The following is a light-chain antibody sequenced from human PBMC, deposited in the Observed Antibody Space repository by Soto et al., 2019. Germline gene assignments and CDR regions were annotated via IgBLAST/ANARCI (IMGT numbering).Light chain of an antibody. CDR1: SSDIGASTF. V-gene: IGLV2-14*03. CDR3: SSASRDNTWV. CDR2: EVS. Sequence: QSALTQPASVSESPGQSITISCTGTSSDIGASTFVSWYQQHPGNAPKLLIYEVSNRPSGISNRFSGSKSANTASLTISELEAEDEADYYCSSASRDNTWVFGGGTKVTVL. J-gene: IGLJ3*02.